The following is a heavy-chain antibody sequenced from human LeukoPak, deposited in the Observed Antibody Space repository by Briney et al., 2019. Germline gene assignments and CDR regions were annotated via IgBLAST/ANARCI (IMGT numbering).Heavy chain of an antibody. CDR2: INPNSGGT. V-gene: IGHV1-2*02. D-gene: IGHD7-27*01. CDR1: GYTFTGYY. Sequence: GASVKVSCEASGYTFTGYYMHWVRQAPGQGLEWMGWINPNSGGTNYAQKFQGRVTMTRDTSISTAYMELSRLRSDDTAVYYCARDLTGETPHFDYWGQGTLVTVSS. J-gene: IGHJ4*02. CDR3: ARDLTGETPHFDY.